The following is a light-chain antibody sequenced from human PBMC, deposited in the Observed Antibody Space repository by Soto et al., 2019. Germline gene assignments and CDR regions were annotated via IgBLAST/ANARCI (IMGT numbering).Light chain of an antibody. V-gene: IGLV2-8*01. Sequence: QSALTKPPSASGSPGQSVTISCTGTSSDIGGYNFVSWYQHHPDKAPKLMIYEITKRPSGVPARFSGSKSDNTASLTVSGLQAEDEADYYCSSYAGSNTYVFGTGTKLTVL. CDR1: SSDIGGYNF. J-gene: IGLJ1*01. CDR3: SSYAGSNTYV. CDR2: EIT.